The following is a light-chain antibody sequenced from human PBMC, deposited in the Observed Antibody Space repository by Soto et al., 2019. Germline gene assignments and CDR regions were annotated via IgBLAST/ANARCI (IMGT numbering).Light chain of an antibody. CDR2: GVS. CDR3: QQYNDWPFT. V-gene: IGKV3-15*01. Sequence: EIVMTQSPGTLSVSPGERATLSCRASQSVSVNLAWYQQKPGQAPRLLIYGVSTRATGIPARFSGCESGTEFTLTISSLQSEDFAVYYCQQYNDWPFTFGPGTKVDIK. J-gene: IGKJ3*01. CDR1: QSVSVN.